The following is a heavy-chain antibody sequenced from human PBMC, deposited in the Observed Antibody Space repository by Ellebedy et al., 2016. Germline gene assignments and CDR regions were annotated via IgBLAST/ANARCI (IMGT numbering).Heavy chain of an antibody. CDR1: GYTFSSYD. CDR3: ARGLGFWSGYSPAPNWFNP. D-gene: IGHD3-3*01. CDR2: MTPNSGNT. Sequence: ASVKVSCXASGYTFSSYDINWVRQAAGLGLEWMGWMTPNSGNTGYAQKFQGRVIMTRDTSISTAYMELTSLRSEDTAVYYCARGLGFWSGYSPAPNWFNPWGQGTLVTVSS. V-gene: IGHV1-8*01. J-gene: IGHJ5*02.